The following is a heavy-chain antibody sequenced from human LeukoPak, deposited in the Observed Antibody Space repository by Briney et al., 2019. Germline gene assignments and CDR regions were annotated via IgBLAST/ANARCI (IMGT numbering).Heavy chain of an antibody. Sequence: ASVKVSCKTSGYSFTSYGINWVRPAPGQGLEWMGWISAYNGNTNYAQNLQGRVTMTTDTSTSTVYMELRSLRSDDTAVYYCARGAELIVAPDYWGQGTLVTVSS. J-gene: IGHJ4*02. D-gene: IGHD5-12*01. CDR2: ISAYNGNT. CDR3: ARGAELIVAPDY. V-gene: IGHV1-18*01. CDR1: GYSFTSYG.